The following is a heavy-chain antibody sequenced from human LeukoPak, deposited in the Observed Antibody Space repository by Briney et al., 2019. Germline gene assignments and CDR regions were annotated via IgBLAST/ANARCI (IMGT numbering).Heavy chain of an antibody. J-gene: IGHJ4*02. Sequence: SETLSLTCTVSGGSISSGDYYWSWIRQTPGKGLEWIGYIYYSGTTYYNPSLKSRVTILIDTSKNQFSLKLSSVTAADTAVYYCARGFTDSSGYYGSDWGQGTLVTVSS. D-gene: IGHD3-22*01. CDR1: GGSISSGDYY. CDR2: IYYSGTT. V-gene: IGHV4-30-4*01. CDR3: ARGFTDSSGYYGSD.